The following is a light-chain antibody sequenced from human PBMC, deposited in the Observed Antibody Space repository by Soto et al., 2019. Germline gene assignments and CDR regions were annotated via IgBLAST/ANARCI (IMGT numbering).Light chain of an antibody. CDR1: RDISNF. J-gene: IGKJ2*01. CDR3: QQYKGYPYT. Sequence: DIQMTQSPSSLSASVGDRVTITCRASRDISNFLAWFQQKPGRAPKSLIYSASTLRSGVPSRFSGSASGTDFPLTIRSLQPEDFATYYCQQYKGYPYTFGQGTKLEIK. V-gene: IGKV1-16*01. CDR2: SAS.